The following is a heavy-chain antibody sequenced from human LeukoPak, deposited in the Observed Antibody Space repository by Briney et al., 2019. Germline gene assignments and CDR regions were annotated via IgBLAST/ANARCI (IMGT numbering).Heavy chain of an antibody. D-gene: IGHD1-26*01. CDR2: IYYSGST. Sequence: SETLSLTCTVSGGSISSYYWSWIRQPPGKGLEWIGYIYYSGSTNYNPSLKSRVNISVDTSKNQFSLKLSSVTAADTAVYYCARSGTVGATFYYYYMDVWGKGTTVTVSS. J-gene: IGHJ6*03. V-gene: IGHV4-59*01. CDR1: GGSISSYY. CDR3: ARSGTVGATFYYYYMDV.